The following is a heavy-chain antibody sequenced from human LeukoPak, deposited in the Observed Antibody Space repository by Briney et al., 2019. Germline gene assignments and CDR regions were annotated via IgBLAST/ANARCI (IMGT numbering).Heavy chain of an antibody. J-gene: IGHJ4*02. CDR3: ARGRDPGFDF. V-gene: IGHV3-48*01. CDR1: GFTFSYYS. D-gene: IGHD2-21*02. CDR2: ISGSSSTK. Sequence: GGSLRLSCAASGFTFSYYSMNWVRQAPGKGLEWVSYISGSSSTKYYADSVKGRFTISRDNGRNSLYLQMNSLRVDDTAVYYCARGRDPGFDFWGQGTLVTASS.